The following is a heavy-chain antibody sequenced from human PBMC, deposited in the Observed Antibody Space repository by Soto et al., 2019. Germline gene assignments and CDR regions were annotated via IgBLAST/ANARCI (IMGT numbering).Heavy chain of an antibody. Sequence: QVQLQESGPGLVKPSQTLSLTCTVSGGSISSGDYYWSWIRQHPGKGLEWIGYIYYSGSTYYNPSVMSRVTISVDTSKNQFSLKLSSVTAADTAVYYCARWWSGSRQGFDPWGQGTLVTVSS. V-gene: IGHV4-31*03. D-gene: IGHD3-3*01. J-gene: IGHJ5*02. CDR3: ARWWSGSRQGFDP. CDR2: IYYSGST. CDR1: GGSISSGDYY.